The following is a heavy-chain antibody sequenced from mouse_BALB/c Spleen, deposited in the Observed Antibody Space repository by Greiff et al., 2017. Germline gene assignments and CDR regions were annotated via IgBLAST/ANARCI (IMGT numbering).Heavy chain of an antibody. D-gene: IGHD2-4*01. Sequence: VKLVESGPDLVAPSQSLSITCTVSGFSLTSYGVHWVRQPPGKGLEWLVVIWSDGSTTYNSALKSRLSISKDNSKSQVFLKMNSLQTDDTAMYYCARGANIYYDYDDSAYWGQGTLVTVSA. V-gene: IGHV2-6-2*01. J-gene: IGHJ3*01. CDR2: IWSDGST. CDR3: ARGANIYYDYDDSAY. CDR1: GFSLTSYG.